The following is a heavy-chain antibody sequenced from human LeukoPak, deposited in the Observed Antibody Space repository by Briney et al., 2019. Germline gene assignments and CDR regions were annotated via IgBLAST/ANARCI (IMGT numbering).Heavy chain of an antibody. J-gene: IGHJ6*02. CDR1: GYTFTSNY. CDR2: INPSGGST. Sequence: GASVKVSCKASGYTFTSNYMHWVRQAPGQGLEWMGIINPSGGSTSYAQKFQGRVTMTRDTSTSTVYMELSSLRSEDTAVYYCCVRVTPKDEPYYGMDVWGQGTTVTVSS. V-gene: IGHV1-46*01. D-gene: IGHD4-4*01. CDR3: CVRVTPKDEPYYGMDV.